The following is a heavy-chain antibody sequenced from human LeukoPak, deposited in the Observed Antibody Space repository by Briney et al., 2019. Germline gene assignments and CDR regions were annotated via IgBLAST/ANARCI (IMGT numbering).Heavy chain of an antibody. CDR1: GFTFSSYA. J-gene: IGHJ4*02. Sequence: GGSLRLSCAASGFTFSSYAMSWVRQAPGKGLEWVSAISGSGGSTYNADSVKGRFTISRDNSKNTLYLQMNSLRAEDKAVYYCAKGTHIVVVPAVDYWGQGTLVTVSS. CDR2: ISGSGGST. V-gene: IGHV3-23*01. CDR3: AKGTHIVVVPAVDY. D-gene: IGHD2-2*01.